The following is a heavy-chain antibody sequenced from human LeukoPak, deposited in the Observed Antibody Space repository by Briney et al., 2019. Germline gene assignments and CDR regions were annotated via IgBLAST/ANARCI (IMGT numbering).Heavy chain of an antibody. V-gene: IGHV3-48*04. J-gene: IGHJ4*02. CDR1: GFTFSSYA. CDR2: ISSSGSTI. D-gene: IGHD4-17*01. CDR3: ARGHTAVTRHFDF. Sequence: PGGSLRLSCAASGFTFSSYAMHWVRQAPGKGLEWVSYISSSGSTIYYADSVKGRFTISRDDAKNLLYLDMNSLRAEDTAVYYCARGHTAVTRHFDFWGQGTLVTVSS.